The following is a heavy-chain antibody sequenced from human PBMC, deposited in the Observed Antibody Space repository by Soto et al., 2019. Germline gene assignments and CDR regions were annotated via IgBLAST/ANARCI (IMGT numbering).Heavy chain of an antibody. CDR1: GGSISSGGYY. Sequence: SETLSLSCTVSGGSISSGGYYWSWIRQHPGKGLEWIGYIYYSGSTYYNPSLKSRVTISVDTSKNQFSLKLSSVTAADTAVYYCARGRSYDNWFDPWGQGTLVTVSS. D-gene: IGHD3-16*01. CDR2: IYYSGST. V-gene: IGHV4-31*03. CDR3: ARGRSYDNWFDP. J-gene: IGHJ5*02.